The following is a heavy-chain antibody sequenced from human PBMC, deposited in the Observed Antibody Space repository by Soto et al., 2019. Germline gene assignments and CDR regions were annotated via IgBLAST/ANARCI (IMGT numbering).Heavy chain of an antibody. CDR2: INPNSGGT. J-gene: IGHJ4*02. D-gene: IGHD2-21*02. Sequence: ASVKVSCKASGYTFTGYYMHCARQAPGQGLEWMGWINPNSGGTNYAQKFQGWVTMTRDTSISTAYMELSRLRSDDTAVYYCARSIVVVTALDYWGQGTLVTVSS. V-gene: IGHV1-2*04. CDR1: GYTFTGYY. CDR3: ARSIVVVTALDY.